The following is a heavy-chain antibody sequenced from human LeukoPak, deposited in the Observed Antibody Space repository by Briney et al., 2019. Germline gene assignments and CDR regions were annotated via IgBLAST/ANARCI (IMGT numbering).Heavy chain of an antibody. CDR3: ARAHRFGDYVRYYYYGMDV. CDR1: GFTFSSYA. Sequence: GGSLRLSCAASGFTFSSYAMHWVRQAPGKGLEWVAVISYDGSNKYYADSVKGRFTTSRDNSKNTLYLQMNSLRAEDTAVYYCARAHRFGDYVRYYYYGMDVWGQGTTVTVSS. V-gene: IGHV3-30*04. CDR2: ISYDGSNK. J-gene: IGHJ6*02. D-gene: IGHD4-17*01.